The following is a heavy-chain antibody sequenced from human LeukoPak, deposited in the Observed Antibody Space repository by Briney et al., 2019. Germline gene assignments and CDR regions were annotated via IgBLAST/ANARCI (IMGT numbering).Heavy chain of an antibody. CDR3: ARESYSNYLGYMDV. Sequence: PGGSLRLSCAASEFTFSDYYMSWIRQAPGKGLEWVSYISSSGSTVYYADSVKGRFTISRDNAKNSLYLQMGSLRAEDTAVYYCARESYSNYLGYMDVWGKGTTVTVSS. J-gene: IGHJ6*03. CDR1: EFTFSDYY. V-gene: IGHV3-11*04. D-gene: IGHD4-11*01. CDR2: ISSSGSTV.